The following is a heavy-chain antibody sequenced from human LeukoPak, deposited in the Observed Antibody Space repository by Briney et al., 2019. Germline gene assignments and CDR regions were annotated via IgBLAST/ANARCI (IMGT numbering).Heavy chain of an antibody. CDR2: ISGSGDST. V-gene: IGHV3-23*01. CDR3: AKERGYSGSSLDY. J-gene: IGHJ4*02. D-gene: IGHD1-26*01. CDR1: GFTFSSYA. Sequence: GGSLRLSRAASGFTFSSYAMNWVRQAPGKGLEWVSSISGSGDSTYYVDSVKGRFTISRDISKNTLYLQMNSLRAEDTALYYCAKERGYSGSSLDYWGQGTLLTVSS.